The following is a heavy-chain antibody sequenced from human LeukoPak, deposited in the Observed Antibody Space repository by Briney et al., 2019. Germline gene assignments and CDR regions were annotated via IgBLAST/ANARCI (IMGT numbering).Heavy chain of an antibody. CDR1: GYSISSGYY. CDR3: ASLGYCSSTSCYLGGIDY. D-gene: IGHD2-2*01. CDR2: IYHSGST. J-gene: IGHJ4*02. Sequence: SETLSLTCTVSGYSISSGYYWGWIRQPPGKGLEWIGSIYHSGSTYYNPSLKSRVTISVDTSKNQFSLKLSSVTAADTAVYYCASLGYCSSTSCYLGGIDYWGQGTLVTVSS. V-gene: IGHV4-38-2*02.